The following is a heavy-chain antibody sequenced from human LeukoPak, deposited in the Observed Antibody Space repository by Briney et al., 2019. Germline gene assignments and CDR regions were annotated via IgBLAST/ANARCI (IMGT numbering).Heavy chain of an antibody. CDR2: IYYSGST. CDR1: GGSISSYY. J-gene: IGHJ3*02. V-gene: IGHV4-59*01. D-gene: IGHD6-13*01. CDR3: AGRHSSWSRLDAFDI. Sequence: PSGTLSLTCTVSGGSISSYYWSWIRQPPGKGLEWIGYIYYSGSTNYNPSLKSRVTISVDTSKNQFSLKLSSVTAADTAVYYCAGRHSSWSRLDAFDIWGQGTMVTVSS.